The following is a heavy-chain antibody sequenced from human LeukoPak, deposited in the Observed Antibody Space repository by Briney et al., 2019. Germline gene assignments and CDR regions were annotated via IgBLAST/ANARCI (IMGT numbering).Heavy chain of an antibody. D-gene: IGHD4-11*01. Sequence: PSETLSLTCTVSGGSISSGNYYGTWIRQPAGKGLEWIGRMYTGGSTNYNPALKSRVTISVDTSKNQFSLKLSSVTAADTAVYYCAREGDVVTTYAYWGQGTLVTVSS. J-gene: IGHJ4*02. CDR1: GGSISSGNYY. CDR2: MYTGGST. V-gene: IGHV4-61*02. CDR3: AREGDVVTTYAY.